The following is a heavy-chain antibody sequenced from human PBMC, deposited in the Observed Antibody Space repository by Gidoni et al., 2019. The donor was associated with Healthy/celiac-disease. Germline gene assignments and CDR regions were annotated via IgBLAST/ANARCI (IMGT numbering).Heavy chain of an antibody. J-gene: IGHJ6*02. Sequence: EVQLVESGGGLVQPGGSLRLSCSASGFPFSSYAMHWVRQAPGKGLEYVSAISSNGGSTYYADSVKGRFTISRDNSKNTLYLQMSSLRAEDTAVYYCGIAAAGTRHGMDVWGQGTTVTVSS. D-gene: IGHD6-13*01. V-gene: IGHV3-64D*06. CDR2: ISSNGGST. CDR1: GFPFSSYA. CDR3: GIAAAGTRHGMDV.